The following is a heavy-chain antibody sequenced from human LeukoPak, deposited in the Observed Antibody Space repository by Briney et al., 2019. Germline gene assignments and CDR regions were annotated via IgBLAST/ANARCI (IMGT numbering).Heavy chain of an antibody. Sequence: ASVKVSCKASGYTFTSYYIHWVRQAPGQGLEWMGIINPSGGSTTYAQKFRGRVTMTRDTSTSTVYMELSSLRSEDTAVYYCVSLVAAAGKEVDYWGQGTLVTVSS. CDR2: INPSGGST. CDR1: GYTFTSYY. V-gene: IGHV1-46*01. CDR3: VSLVAAAGKEVDY. D-gene: IGHD6-13*01. J-gene: IGHJ4*02.